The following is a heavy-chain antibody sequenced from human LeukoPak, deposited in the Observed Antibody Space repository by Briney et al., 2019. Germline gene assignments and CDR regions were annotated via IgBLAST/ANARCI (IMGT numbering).Heavy chain of an antibody. CDR3: ATTSGSYSHFHH. D-gene: IGHD1-26*01. V-gene: IGHV4-38-2*01. CDR2: IYHSGST. CDR1: GFSIGSGYY. Sequence: PSETLSLTCAVSGFSIGSGYYWGWIRQPPGKGLEWIGNIYHSGSTYYNPSLMSRVTISIDTSNNQFSLKLSSVTAADTAVYYCATTSGSYSHFHHWGQGTVVTVFS. J-gene: IGHJ1*01.